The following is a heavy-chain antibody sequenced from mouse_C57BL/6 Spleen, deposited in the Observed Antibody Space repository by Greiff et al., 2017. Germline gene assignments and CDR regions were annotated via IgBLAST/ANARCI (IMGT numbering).Heavy chain of an antibody. CDR1: GFTFTDYY. J-gene: IGHJ4*01. D-gene: IGHD4-1*01. Sequence: EVKVEESGGGLVQPGGSLSLSCAASGFTFTDYYMSWVRQPPGKALEWLGFIRHKANGYTTEYSASVKGRFTISRDNSQSILYLQMSALRAEDSATYYCARTGTRAMDYWGQGTSVTVSS. CDR3: ARTGTRAMDY. CDR2: IRHKANGYTT. V-gene: IGHV7-3*01.